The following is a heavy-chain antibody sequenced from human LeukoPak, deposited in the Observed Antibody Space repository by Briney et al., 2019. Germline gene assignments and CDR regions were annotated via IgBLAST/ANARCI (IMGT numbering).Heavy chain of an antibody. J-gene: IGHJ4*02. CDR3: ASFSGSYSDY. Sequence: PGGSLRLSCAASGFSFSNYNMNWVRQAPGKGLEWVSSISSGSSYIYYADSLKGRFTISRDNAKNSLYLQMNSLRTEDTAVYYCASFSGSYSDYWGQGTLVTVSS. D-gene: IGHD1-26*01. CDR1: GFSFSNYN. CDR2: ISSGSSYI. V-gene: IGHV3-21*01.